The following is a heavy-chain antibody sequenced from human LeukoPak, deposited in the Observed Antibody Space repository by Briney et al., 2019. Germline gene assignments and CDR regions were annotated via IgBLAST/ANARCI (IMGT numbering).Heavy chain of an antibody. Sequence: PSETLSLTCTVSGGSIIGYYWNWIRQPPGKGLDWIGYIYHSGSTNYNPSLKSRVTISVDTSKNQFSLKLSSVTAADTAVYYCAREENPEQLAGELFDYWGQGTLVTVSS. J-gene: IGHJ4*02. CDR1: GGSIIGYY. D-gene: IGHD6-6*01. CDR3: AREENPEQLAGELFDY. CDR2: IYHSGST. V-gene: IGHV4-4*08.